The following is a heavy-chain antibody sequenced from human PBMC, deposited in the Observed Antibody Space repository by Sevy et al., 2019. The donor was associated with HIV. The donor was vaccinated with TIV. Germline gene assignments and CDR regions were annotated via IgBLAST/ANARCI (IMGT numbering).Heavy chain of an antibody. J-gene: IGHJ4*02. CDR2: VWYDGSDK. CDR1: GFSFSSYG. D-gene: IGHD1-1*01. CDR3: ARDSGLQLFRY. V-gene: IGHV3-33*01. Sequence: GGSLRLSCAASGFSFSSYGMHWVRQAPGKGLEWVALVWYDGSDKYYADSVKGRFTISRDNSKNTLYLQMNSLRVEDTAVYYCARDSGLQLFRYWGQGTLITVSS.